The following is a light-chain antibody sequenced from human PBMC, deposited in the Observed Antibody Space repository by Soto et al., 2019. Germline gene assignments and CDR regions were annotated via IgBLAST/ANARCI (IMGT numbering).Light chain of an antibody. J-gene: IGKJ5*01. V-gene: IGKV1-8*01. CDR3: KQYYSYPIT. Sequence: IQMTQSPASLSASVGDRVTITCRASQGISSYLAWYQQKPGKAHKLLIYAAYTLQSGVQSRFSGSGSGTDFTLTISCLQSEDFATYYCKQYYSYPITFGQGTRLENK. CDR1: QGISSY. CDR2: AAY.